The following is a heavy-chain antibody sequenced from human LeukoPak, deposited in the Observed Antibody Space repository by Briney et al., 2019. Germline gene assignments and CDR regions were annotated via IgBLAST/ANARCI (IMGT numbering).Heavy chain of an antibody. CDR1: GGSISSGDYY. V-gene: IGHV4-30-4*08. Sequence: SETLSLTCTVSGGSISSGDYYWSWIRQPPGKGLEWIGYIYYSGSTYYNPSLKSRVTISVDTSKNQFSLKLSSVTAADTAVYYCARDHLYTPHGAYYGGDCSSNWFDPWGQGTLVTVSS. J-gene: IGHJ5*02. CDR3: ARDHLYTPHGAYYGGDCSSNWFDP. D-gene: IGHD2-21*01. CDR2: IYYSGST.